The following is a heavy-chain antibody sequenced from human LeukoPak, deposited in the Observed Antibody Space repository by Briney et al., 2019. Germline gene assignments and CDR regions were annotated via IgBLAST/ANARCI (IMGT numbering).Heavy chain of an antibody. CDR1: GGSISSSYY. J-gene: IGHJ3*02. CDR2: IYYSGST. CDR3: ARRERVKAFDI. V-gene: IGHV4-39*01. Sequence: PSETQSLTCTVSGGSISSSYYWGWIRQPPGKGLEWIGSIYYSGSTYYNPSLKSRVTISVDTSKNQFSLKLSSVTAADTAVYYCARRERVKAFDIWGQGTMVTVST. D-gene: IGHD1-1*01.